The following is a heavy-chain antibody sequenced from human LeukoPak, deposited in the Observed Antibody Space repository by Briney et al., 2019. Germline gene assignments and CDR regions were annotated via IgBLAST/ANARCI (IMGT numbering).Heavy chain of an antibody. J-gene: IGHJ1*01. CDR2: IYYSGST. CDR1: GGSISSYY. CDR3: ARGSNYYDSRGYYGAPPEYFQY. D-gene: IGHD3-22*01. V-gene: IGHV4-59*12. Sequence: SETLSLTCTVSGGSISSYYWSWIRQPPGKGLEWIGYIYYSGSTNYNPFLKSRVTISVDTSKNQFSLKLSSVTAADTAVYYCARGSNYYDSRGYYGAPPEYFQYWGQGTLVTVSS.